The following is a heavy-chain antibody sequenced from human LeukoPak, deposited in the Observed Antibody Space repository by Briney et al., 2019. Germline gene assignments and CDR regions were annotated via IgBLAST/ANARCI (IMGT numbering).Heavy chain of an antibody. V-gene: IGHV1-69*05. CDR1: GGTFSSYA. CDR2: IIPNFGTA. D-gene: IGHD6-19*01. CDR3: ARTLPGIAVAGTINYYYYYYMDV. J-gene: IGHJ6*03. Sequence: ASVKVSCKASGGTFSSYAISWVRQAPGQGLEWMGGIIPNFGTANYAQKFQGRVTITTDEYTSTAYMELSSLRSEDTAVYYCARTLPGIAVAGTINYYYYYYMDVWGKGTTVTVSS.